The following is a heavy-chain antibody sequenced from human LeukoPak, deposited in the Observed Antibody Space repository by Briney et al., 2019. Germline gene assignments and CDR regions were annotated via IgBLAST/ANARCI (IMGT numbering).Heavy chain of an antibody. CDR2: IYTSGST. J-gene: IGHJ4*02. V-gene: IGHV4-4*07. Sequence: PSETLSLTCTGAYGCISRYLGSWIRRLDGKGLEWIGRIYTSGSTNYNPSLKSRVTISVDKSKNQFSLKLSSVTAADTAVYYCARALVGALDYWGQGTLVTVSS. D-gene: IGHD1-26*01. CDR1: YGCISRYL. CDR3: ARALVGALDY.